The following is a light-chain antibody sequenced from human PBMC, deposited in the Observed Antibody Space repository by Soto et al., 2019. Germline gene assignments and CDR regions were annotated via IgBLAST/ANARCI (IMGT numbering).Light chain of an antibody. V-gene: IGKV3-15*01. CDR2: GAS. CDR1: QSLNTD. Sequence: ELVKTESPASMSVSKRESATLSCRASQSLNTDLAWYQQEPGQAPRLLLYGASTRATGTPTRFSGSGSGTEFTLTISFLESEDFAICYCQQYKSGTPITFGQGTGLENK. J-gene: IGKJ5*01. CDR3: QQYKSGTPIT.